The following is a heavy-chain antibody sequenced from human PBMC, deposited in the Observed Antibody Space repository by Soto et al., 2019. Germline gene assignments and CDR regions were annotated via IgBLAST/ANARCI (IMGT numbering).Heavy chain of an antibody. J-gene: IGHJ3*02. CDR2: INAGNGNT. Sequence: ASVKVSCKASGYTFTSYAMHWVRQAPGQRLEWMGWINAGNGNTKYSQKFQGRVTITRDTSASTAYMELSSLRSEDTAVYYCARTYCSGGSCYTSAFDIWGQGTMVTVSS. CDR1: GYTFTSYA. D-gene: IGHD2-15*01. V-gene: IGHV1-3*01. CDR3: ARTYCSGGSCYTSAFDI.